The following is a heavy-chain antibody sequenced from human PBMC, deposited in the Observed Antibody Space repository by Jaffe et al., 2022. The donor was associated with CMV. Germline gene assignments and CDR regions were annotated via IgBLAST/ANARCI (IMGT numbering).Heavy chain of an antibody. CDR3: ARRAIVGGPRGFDY. J-gene: IGHJ4*02. V-gene: IGHV4-61*01. Sequence: QVQLQESGPGLVKPSETLSLTCTVSGGSVSSGTYYWTWIRQPPGKGLECIGFLSYSGSTNYNPSLKSRVTISVDTSKNQFSLKLSSVTAADTAVYYCARRAIVGGPRGFDYWGQGTLVTVSS. CDR2: LSYSGST. CDR1: GGSVSSGTYY. D-gene: IGHD1-26*01.